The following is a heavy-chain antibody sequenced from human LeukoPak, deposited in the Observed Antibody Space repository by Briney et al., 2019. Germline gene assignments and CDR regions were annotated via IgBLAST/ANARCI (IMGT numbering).Heavy chain of an antibody. V-gene: IGHV4-59*12. CDR1: GGSISSYY. CDR3: ARVRYCSSTSCFAYFDY. CDR2: IYYSGST. Sequence: SETLSLTCTVSGGSISSYYWSWIRQPPGKGLEWIGYIYYSGSTYYNPSLKSRVTISVDTSKNQFSPKLSSVTAADTAVYYCARVRYCSSTSCFAYFDYWGQGTLVTVSS. J-gene: IGHJ4*02. D-gene: IGHD2-2*01.